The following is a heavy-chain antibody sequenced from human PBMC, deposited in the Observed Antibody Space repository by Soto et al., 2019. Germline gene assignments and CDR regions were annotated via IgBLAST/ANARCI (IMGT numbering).Heavy chain of an antibody. V-gene: IGHV4-4*07. Sequence: QVQLQESGPGLVKPSETLSLTCTVSGGSISSYYWSWIRQPAGKGLEWIGRIYTSGSTNYNPSLKTRVTMSVVTSKNQFALVMSSVTAADTAVYYCARDSLPRYCRGGSCPNWFDPWGQGTLVTVSS. CDR1: GGSISSYY. D-gene: IGHD2-15*01. CDR2: IYTSGST. J-gene: IGHJ5*02. CDR3: ARDSLPRYCRGGSCPNWFDP.